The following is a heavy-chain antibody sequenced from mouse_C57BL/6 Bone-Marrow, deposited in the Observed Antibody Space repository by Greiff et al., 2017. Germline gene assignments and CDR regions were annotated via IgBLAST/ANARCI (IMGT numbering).Heavy chain of an antibody. J-gene: IGHJ1*03. CDR2: IDPENGDT. D-gene: IGHD1-1*01. V-gene: IGHV14-4*01. CDR3: TTSYYGSVWYFDV. CDR1: GFNIKDDY. Sequence: VQLQQSGAELVRPGASVKLSCTASGFNIKDDYMHWVKQSPEQGLEWIGWIDPENGDTEYASKVQGKATITADTSSNTAYLQLSSLTSEDTAVSYCTTSYYGSVWYFDVWGTGTTVTVSS.